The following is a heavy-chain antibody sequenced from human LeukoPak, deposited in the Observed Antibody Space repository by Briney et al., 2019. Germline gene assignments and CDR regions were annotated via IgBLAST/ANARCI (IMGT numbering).Heavy chain of an antibody. J-gene: IGHJ3*02. V-gene: IGHV3-7*04. CDR3: ARVGSHGAFDI. CDR1: GFTFSSYW. D-gene: IGHD1-26*01. CDR2: IKADGSEK. Sequence: GGSLRLSCAASGFTFSSYWISWVRQAPGKGLEWVANIKADGSEKYYVESVKGRFTISRDNAKNSLYLQMNSLRAEDTAVYYCARVGSHGAFDIWGQGTMVTVSS.